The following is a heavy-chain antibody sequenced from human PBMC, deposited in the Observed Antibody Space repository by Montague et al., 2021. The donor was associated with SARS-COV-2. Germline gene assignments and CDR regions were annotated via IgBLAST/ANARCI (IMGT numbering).Heavy chain of an antibody. CDR3: ARDNYDYARGCYCYVY. V-gene: IGHV3-30*04. Sequence: SLRLSCAASGFTFNSYAMHWVRQAPGKGLEWVTVISYDGSNKYYADSVKGRFTISRDNSKNTLYLQMNSLRAEDTAVYYCARDNYDYARGCYCYVYWGQGTLVTVSS. D-gene: IGHD3-16*02. CDR1: GFTFNSYA. J-gene: IGHJ4*02. CDR2: ISYDGSNK.